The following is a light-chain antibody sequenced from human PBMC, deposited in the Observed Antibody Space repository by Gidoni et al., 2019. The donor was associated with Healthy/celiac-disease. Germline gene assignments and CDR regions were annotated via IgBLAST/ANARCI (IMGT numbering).Light chain of an antibody. CDR1: QSISSY. V-gene: IGKV1-39*01. Sequence: DIQMTQSPSSLSASVGDRVTITCRASQSISSYLNWYQQKPGKAPKLLIYAASSLQSGVPSRFSGSGSGTDFTLTISSLQPEDFATYYCQRSYSTPRLTFGGXTKVEIK. CDR3: QRSYSTPRLT. J-gene: IGKJ4*01. CDR2: AAS.